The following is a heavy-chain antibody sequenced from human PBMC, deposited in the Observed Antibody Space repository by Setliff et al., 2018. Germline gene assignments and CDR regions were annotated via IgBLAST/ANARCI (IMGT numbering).Heavy chain of an antibody. CDR1: GYTFTTYT. D-gene: IGHD3-22*01. J-gene: IGHJ4*02. Sequence: GASVKVSCKASGYTFTTYTMNWVRRAPGQGLEWMGWINAANENTQYSKKFQGRLTITRDTSANTAYMELSSLRSEDTAVYYCATEIPDYYDSSGYYHRYFDYWGQGTLVTVSS. CDR3: ATEIPDYYDSSGYYHRYFDY. CDR2: INAANENT. V-gene: IGHV1-3*01.